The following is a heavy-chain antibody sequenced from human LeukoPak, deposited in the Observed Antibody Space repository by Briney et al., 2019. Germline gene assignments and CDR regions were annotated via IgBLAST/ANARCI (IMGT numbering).Heavy chain of an antibody. CDR3: ARGSGGGELSSFDY. V-gene: IGHV4-31*03. D-gene: IGHD3-16*02. CDR1: GGSISSGGYY. J-gene: IGHJ4*02. Sequence: SQTLSLTCTVSGGSISSGGYYWSWIRQHPGKGLEWIGYIYYSGSTYYNPSLKSRVTISVDTSKNRFSLKLSSVTAADTAVYYCARGSGGGELSSFDYWGQGTLVTVSS. CDR2: IYYSGST.